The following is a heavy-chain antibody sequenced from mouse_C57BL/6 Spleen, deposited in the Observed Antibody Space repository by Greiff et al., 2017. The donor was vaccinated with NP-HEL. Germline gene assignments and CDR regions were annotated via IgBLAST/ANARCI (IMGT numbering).Heavy chain of an antibody. CDR3: AKGEGGGFAY. CDR2: IDPSDSYT. CDR1: GYTFTSYW. J-gene: IGHJ3*01. Sequence: QVQLQQPGAELVMPGASVKLSCKASGYTFTSYWMHWVKQRPGQGLEWIGEIDPSDSYTNYNQKFEGKSTLTVDKSSSTAYMQLSSLTSEDSAVYYCAKGEGGGFAYWGQGTLVTVSA. V-gene: IGHV1-69*01.